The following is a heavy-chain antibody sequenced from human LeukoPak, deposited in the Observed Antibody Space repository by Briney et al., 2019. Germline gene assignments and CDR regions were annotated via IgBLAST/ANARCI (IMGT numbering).Heavy chain of an antibody. CDR3: AGGDYFSGWWPYFDR. CDR2: IYYNGTT. V-gene: IGHV4-39*01. CDR1: GGSMSNSRYY. J-gene: IGHJ4*02. Sequence: KPSETLSLTCTVSGGSMSNSRYYWGWIRQPPGKGLEWIGTIYYNGTTYYNPSLKSRVAISVDTSKNQFSLKLESVIAEDTSVYHCAGGDYFSGWWPYFDRWGQGTLVTVSS. D-gene: IGHD6-19*01.